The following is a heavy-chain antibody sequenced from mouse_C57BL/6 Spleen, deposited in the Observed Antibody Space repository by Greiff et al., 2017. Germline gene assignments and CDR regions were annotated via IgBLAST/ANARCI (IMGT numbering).Heavy chain of an antibody. CDR2: ISDGGSYT. CDR1: GFTFSSYD. J-gene: IGHJ2*01. CDR3: ARGPFYFGY. V-gene: IGHV5-4*01. Sequence: EVQLVESGGGLVKPGGSLKISCAASGFTFSSYDMSWVRQTPEKRLEWVATISDGGSYTYYPDNVKGRFTLARDNAKNNLYLQMSHLKSEDTAMYYCARGPFYFGYWGKGTTLTVSS.